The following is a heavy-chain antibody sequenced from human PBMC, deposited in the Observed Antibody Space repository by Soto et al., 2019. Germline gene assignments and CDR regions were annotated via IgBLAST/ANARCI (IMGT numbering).Heavy chain of an antibody. CDR1: GFTFDDYA. J-gene: IGHJ3*02. V-gene: IGHV3-9*01. Sequence: EVQLVESGGGLVQPGWSLRLSCAASGFTFDDYAMHWVRQAPGKGLEWVSGISWNSGSIGYADSVKGRFTISRDNAKNSLYLQMNSLRAEDTALYYCAKGTRDSSSWGDAFDIWGQGTMVTVSS. CDR3: AKGTRDSSSWGDAFDI. D-gene: IGHD6-13*01. CDR2: ISWNSGSI.